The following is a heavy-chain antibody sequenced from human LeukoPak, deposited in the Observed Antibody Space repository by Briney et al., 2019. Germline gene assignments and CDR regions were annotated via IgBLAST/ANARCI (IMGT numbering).Heavy chain of an antibody. CDR3: AISRYDFWSGYYFDY. Sequence: GASVKVSCKASGYSFTSYDINWVRQATGQGLEWMGWMNPNSGNTGYAQKFQGRVTMTRNTSISTAYMELSSLRSEDTAVYYCAISRYDFWSGYYFDYWGQGTLVTVSS. D-gene: IGHD3-3*01. V-gene: IGHV1-8*01. CDR1: GYSFTSYD. CDR2: MNPNSGNT. J-gene: IGHJ4*02.